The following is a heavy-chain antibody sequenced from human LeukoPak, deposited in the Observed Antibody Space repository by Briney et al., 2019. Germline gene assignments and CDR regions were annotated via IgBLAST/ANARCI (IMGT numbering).Heavy chain of an antibody. J-gene: IGHJ3*02. Sequence: ASVTVSFKASGYTFTVYFMHWVRQAPGQGLEWMGWINPNSGGTNYAQKFQGRVTMTRDTSISTAYMELSRLTSDDTAVYYCARDILTDDAFDIWGQGTMVTVSS. CDR2: INPNSGGT. CDR3: ARDILTDDAFDI. V-gene: IGHV1-2*02. D-gene: IGHD7-27*01. CDR1: GYTFTVYF.